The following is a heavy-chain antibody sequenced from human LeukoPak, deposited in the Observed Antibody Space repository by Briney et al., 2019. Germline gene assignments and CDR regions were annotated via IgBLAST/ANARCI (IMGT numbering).Heavy chain of an antibody. J-gene: IGHJ6*04. CDR1: GGSFSGCY. CDR2: INHSGST. Sequence: SETLSLTCAVYGGSFSGCYWSWIRQPPGKGLEWIGEINHSGSTNYNPSLKSRVTISVDTSKNQFSLKLSSVTAADTAVYYCARGRVPAAIPYYYYGMDVWGKGATVTVSS. CDR3: ARGRVPAAIPYYYYGMDV. D-gene: IGHD2-2*01. V-gene: IGHV4-34*01.